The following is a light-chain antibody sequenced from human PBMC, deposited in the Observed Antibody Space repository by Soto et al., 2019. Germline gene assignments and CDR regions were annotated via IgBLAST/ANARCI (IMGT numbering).Light chain of an antibody. Sequence: VQMTQSTSSLSASVGDEVTITCRASQTIMTYLNWYQVKPGKPPRLLIYAASSLQSGVPSRFSGSGSGTDFTLTISSLQPEDFATYSCQQSYNSPQTFGQGTKVDIK. CDR2: AAS. CDR1: QTIMTY. J-gene: IGKJ1*01. V-gene: IGKV1-39*01. CDR3: QQSYNSPQT.